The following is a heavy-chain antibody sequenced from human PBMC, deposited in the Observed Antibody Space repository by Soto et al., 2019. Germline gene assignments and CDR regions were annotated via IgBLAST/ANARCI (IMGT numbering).Heavy chain of an antibody. J-gene: IGHJ6*02. CDR3: ARDTAPSDV. V-gene: IGHV1-3*01. Sequence: QVQLVQSGAEVKKPGASVKVSCKASGYTFTNYAMHWVRQAPGQRLEWMGWINAGNGNTKYSQKCQGRVTITRDTSASTGYMELSSLRSEDTAVYYCARDTAPSDVWGQETTVTVSS. CDR1: GYTFTNYA. CDR2: INAGNGNT. D-gene: IGHD4-17*01.